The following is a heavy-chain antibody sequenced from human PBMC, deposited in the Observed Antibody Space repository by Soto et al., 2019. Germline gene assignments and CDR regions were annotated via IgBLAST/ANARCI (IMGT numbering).Heavy chain of an antibody. CDR1: GYSFTSYW. CDR3: ARIIIAAAGTGMYYYYVMDG. CDR2: IDPSDSYT. V-gene: IGHV5-10-1*01. Sequence: GESLKISCKGSGYSFTSYWISWVRQMPGKGLEWMGRIDPSDSYTNYSPSFQGHVTISADKSISTAYLQWSSLKASDTAMYYCARIIIAAAGTGMYYYYVMDGWGQGTTVTVSS. J-gene: IGHJ6*02. D-gene: IGHD6-13*01.